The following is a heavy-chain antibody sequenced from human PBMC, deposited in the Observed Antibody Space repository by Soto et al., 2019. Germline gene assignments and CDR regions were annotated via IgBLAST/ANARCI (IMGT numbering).Heavy chain of an antibody. CDR2: INGDGTNT. V-gene: IGHV3-74*01. D-gene: IGHD4-4*01. Sequence: EVPLVESGGGVVQPGGSLRLSCAAAGFTFSDHWMHWVRQAPGKGLVWVSRINGDGTNTFYADSVKGRFSISRDNAKNTVYLHMYSLRGEDTAVYYCARGIQYRYGMDVWGQGTTVTVSS. CDR3: ARGIQYRYGMDV. CDR1: GFTFSDHW. J-gene: IGHJ6*02.